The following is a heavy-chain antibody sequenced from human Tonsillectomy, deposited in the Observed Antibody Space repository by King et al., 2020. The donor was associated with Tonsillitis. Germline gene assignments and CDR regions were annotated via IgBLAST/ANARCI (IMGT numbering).Heavy chain of an antibody. CDR1: GFTFSLYW. D-gene: IGHD3-22*01. Sequence: VQLVESGGGLVQPGGSLRLSCAASGFTFSLYWMSWVRQAPGKGLEWVANINQDGREKYYVDSVRGRFTFSRDNAKNSLYLQMNSLRAEDTAVYYCARGRNYYDSSGPRINDYWGQGTLVTVSS. V-gene: IGHV3-7*01. J-gene: IGHJ4*02. CDR2: INQDGREK. CDR3: ARGRNYYDSSGPRINDY.